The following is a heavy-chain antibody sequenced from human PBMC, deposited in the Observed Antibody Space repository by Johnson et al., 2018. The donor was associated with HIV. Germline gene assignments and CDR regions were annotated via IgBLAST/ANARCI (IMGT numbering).Heavy chain of an antibody. CDR1: GFTFSSYA. Sequence: VQLVESGGGLVQPGGSLRLSCAASGFTFSSYAMSWVRQAPGQGLEWVSVIYSGGSTYYADAVTGRFTISRDNSKNTLFLQMNSLRADDTAVYYCAKSQDRSAYDYDFDLWGQGTMVTVSS. D-gene: IGHD5-12*01. CDR2: IYSGGST. CDR3: AKSQDRSAYDYDFDL. V-gene: IGHV3-23*03. J-gene: IGHJ3*01.